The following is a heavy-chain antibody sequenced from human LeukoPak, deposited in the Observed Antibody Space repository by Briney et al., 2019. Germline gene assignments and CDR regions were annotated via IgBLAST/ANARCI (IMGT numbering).Heavy chain of an antibody. D-gene: IGHD3-9*01. Sequence: SETLSLTCTVSGGSISSSSYYWGWIRQPPGKGLEWIGSIYYSGSTYYNPSLKSRVTISVDTSKIQFSLKLSSVTAADTAVYYCARLFNYDILTGYYTSRDYWGQGTLVTVSS. CDR3: ARLFNYDILTGYYTSRDY. V-gene: IGHV4-39*01. CDR1: GGSISSSSYY. J-gene: IGHJ4*02. CDR2: IYYSGST.